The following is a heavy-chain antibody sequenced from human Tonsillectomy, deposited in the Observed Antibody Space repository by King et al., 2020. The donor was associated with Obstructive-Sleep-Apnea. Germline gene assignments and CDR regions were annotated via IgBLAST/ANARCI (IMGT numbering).Heavy chain of an antibody. J-gene: IGHJ4*02. CDR2: IYYTGIT. CDR1: GDSINSGDYY. Sequence: HVQLQESGPGLVKPSQTLSLTCTVSGDSINSGDYYWGWIRQHPGKGLEWIGYIYYTGITYYNPSLKSRVTMSVDTSKNQFSLSLTSMPAADTAVFYCARTCLTTSGWHYYFDNWGQGSLVTVSS. V-gene: IGHV4-31*03. CDR3: ARTCLTTSGWHYYFDN. D-gene: IGHD6-19*01.